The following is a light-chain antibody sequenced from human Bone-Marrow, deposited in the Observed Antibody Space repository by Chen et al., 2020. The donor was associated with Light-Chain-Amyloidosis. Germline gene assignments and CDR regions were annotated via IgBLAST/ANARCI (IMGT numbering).Light chain of an antibody. CDR3: QGYNSAPLT. CDR2: AAS. J-gene: IGKJ4*01. V-gene: IGKV1-27*01. Sequence: DIQMTQSPSSLSASVGDRVTITCRASQGLSNFLAWYQQKPGKIPKLLIYAASTLQSGVPSRFGGSGAGTDFTDTDRSVEPEDVATYYCQGYNSAPLTFGGGTKVEI. CDR1: QGLSNF.